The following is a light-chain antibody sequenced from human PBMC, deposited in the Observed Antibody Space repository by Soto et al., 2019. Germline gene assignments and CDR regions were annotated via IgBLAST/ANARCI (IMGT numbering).Light chain of an antibody. Sequence: EIVLTQSPATLSLSPGERATPSCRASQSISSYLAWYQQKPGQAPRLLIYDAFNRATGIPARFSGSGSGTDFTLTISSLEAEDFAVYYCQHRRAFGQGTKLEIK. J-gene: IGKJ2*01. CDR2: DAF. CDR3: QHRRA. CDR1: QSISSY. V-gene: IGKV3-11*01.